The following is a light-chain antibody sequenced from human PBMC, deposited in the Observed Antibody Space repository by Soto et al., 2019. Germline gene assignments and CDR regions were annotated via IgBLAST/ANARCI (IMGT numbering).Light chain of an antibody. CDR2: DVT. J-gene: IGLJ2*01. CDR1: SSDIGGYNY. Sequence: QSVLTQPASVSGSPGQSISITCTGTSSDIGGYNYVSWYQQHPGKAPKLITYDVTNRPPGVSSRFSGSKSGSTASLTISGLQADDEADYYCVSYTIVSTLAIGGGTKVTVL. V-gene: IGLV2-14*03. CDR3: VSYTIVSTLA.